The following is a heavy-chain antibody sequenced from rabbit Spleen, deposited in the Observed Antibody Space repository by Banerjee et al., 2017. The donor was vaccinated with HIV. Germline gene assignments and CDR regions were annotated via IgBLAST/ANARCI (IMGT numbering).Heavy chain of an antibody. CDR2: INTATAKA. CDR1: GFSFSDRDV. J-gene: IGHJ4*01. D-gene: IGHD2-1*01. CDR3: ARGSATMTMVITGYYFNL. V-gene: IGHV1S45*01. Sequence: QEQLEESGGGLVKPEGSLTLTCKASGFSFSDRDVMCWVRQAPGKGLEWIACINTATAKAVYASWAKGRFTISRTSSTTVTLQMTSLTAADTATYFCARGSATMTMVITGYYFNLWGQGTLVTVS.